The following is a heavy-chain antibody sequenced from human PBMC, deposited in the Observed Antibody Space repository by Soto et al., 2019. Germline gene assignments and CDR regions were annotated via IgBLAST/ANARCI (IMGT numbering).Heavy chain of an antibody. CDR2: IKQDGSEK. CDR1: GFTFSSYW. V-gene: IGHV3-7*03. CDR3: GRDIEYYDFWRTNDY. Sequence: GGSLRLSCAASGFTFSSYWMSWVRQAPGKGLEWVANIKQDGSEKYYVDSVKGRFTISRDNAKNSLYLQMNSLRAEDTAVYYCGRDIEYYDFWRTNDYWGQGTLVTVSS. J-gene: IGHJ4*02. D-gene: IGHD3-3*01.